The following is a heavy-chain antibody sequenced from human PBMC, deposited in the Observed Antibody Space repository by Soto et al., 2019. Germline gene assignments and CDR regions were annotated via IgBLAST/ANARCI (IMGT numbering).Heavy chain of an antibody. J-gene: IGHJ4*02. D-gene: IGHD2-2*01. V-gene: IGHV4-39*02. CDR1: GDSVSSTGHY. CDR2: IYYSGTT. CDR3: ARDSTLDY. Sequence: QLRLQESGPGLVKPLETLSLTWTVSGDSVSSTGHYWGWIRQPPGKGLEWIGSIYYSGTTYYNPSLKSRVTISVDTSKNQFSLKLSSVTAADTAVYYCARDSTLDYWGQGTLVTVSS.